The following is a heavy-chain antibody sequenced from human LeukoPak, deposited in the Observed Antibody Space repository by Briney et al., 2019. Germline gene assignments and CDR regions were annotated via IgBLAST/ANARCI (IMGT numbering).Heavy chain of an antibody. D-gene: IGHD2-2*02. CDR1: GFTFSSYA. Sequence: PGGSLRLSCAASGFTFSSYAMSWVRQAPGKGLEWVSAISGSGGSTYYADSVKGRFTISRDSSTNTLYLQMSSLRAEDTAVYYCAKSPPPAYPYYYYMDVWGKGTTVTVS. CDR2: ISGSGGST. V-gene: IGHV3-23*01. J-gene: IGHJ6*03. CDR3: AKSPPPAYPYYYYMDV.